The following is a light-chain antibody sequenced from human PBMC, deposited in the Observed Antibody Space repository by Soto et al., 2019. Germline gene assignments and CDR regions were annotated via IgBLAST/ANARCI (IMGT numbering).Light chain of an antibody. Sequence: DIQITHAPSTLCASVGDRVTISCRASQTIHRFLAWSQQKAGKAPKLLIYDASNLGSGVPSRLSGSGSGTEFTLTVSSLQPDDFATFYCQQFHSFPWTFGQGTKVDIK. CDR2: DAS. V-gene: IGKV1-5*01. CDR3: QQFHSFPWT. J-gene: IGKJ1*01. CDR1: QTIHRF.